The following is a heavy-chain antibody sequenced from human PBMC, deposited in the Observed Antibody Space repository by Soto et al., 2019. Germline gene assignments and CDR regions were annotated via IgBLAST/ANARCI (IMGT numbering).Heavy chain of an antibody. D-gene: IGHD2-15*01. Sequence: GGSLRLSCAASGFTFSSYSMNWVRQAPGKGLEWVSSISSSSSYIYYADSVKGRFTISRDNAKNSLYLQMNSLRAEDTAVYYCARDVYCSGGSCHGHWGQGTLVTVSS. CDR1: GFTFSSYS. V-gene: IGHV3-21*01. J-gene: IGHJ4*02. CDR2: ISSSSSYI. CDR3: ARDVYCSGGSCHGH.